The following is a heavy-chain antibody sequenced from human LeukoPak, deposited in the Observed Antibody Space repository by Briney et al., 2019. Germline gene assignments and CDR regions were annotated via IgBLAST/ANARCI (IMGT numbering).Heavy chain of an antibody. CDR1: GFTLRNYW. CDR3: ARYSSSSGGPSYFLDY. V-gene: IGHV3-74*01. CDR2: ISGVGSGT. D-gene: IGHD6-6*01. J-gene: IGHJ4*02. Sequence: GGSLRLSCAASGFTLRNYWMHWVRQVPGRGLVWVSRISGVGSGTNYADSVKGRFTISRDNAKNTVYLQINNLRAEDTAVYFCARYSSSSGGPSYFLDYWGQGTLVTVSS.